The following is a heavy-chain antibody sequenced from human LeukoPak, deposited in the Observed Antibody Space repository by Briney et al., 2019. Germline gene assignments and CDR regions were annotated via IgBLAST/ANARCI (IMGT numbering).Heavy chain of an antibody. CDR1: GFTVSSNY. Sequence: PRGSLRLSCAASGFTVSSNYMSWVRQAPGKGLEWVSVIYSANSTHYADSVKGRFTISRDNSKNTLYLQMNSLRAEDTAVYYCARDLAVWGQGTLVTVSS. CDR3: ARDLAV. D-gene: IGHD6-19*01. V-gene: IGHV3-53*01. J-gene: IGHJ4*02. CDR2: IYSANST.